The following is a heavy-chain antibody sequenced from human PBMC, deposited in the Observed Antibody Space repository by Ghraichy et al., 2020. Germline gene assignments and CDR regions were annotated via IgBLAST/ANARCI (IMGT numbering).Heavy chain of an antibody. CDR1: GYTLTELS. CDR2: FDPEDGET. V-gene: IGHV1-24*01. Sequence: ASVKVSCKVSGYTLTELSMHWVRQAPGKGLEWMGGFDPEDGETIYAQKFQGRVTMTEDTSTDTAYMELSSLRSEDTAVYYCATQIPGIAAAGLLSHFQHWGQGTLVTVSS. J-gene: IGHJ1*01. D-gene: IGHD6-13*01. CDR3: ATQIPGIAAAGLLSHFQH.